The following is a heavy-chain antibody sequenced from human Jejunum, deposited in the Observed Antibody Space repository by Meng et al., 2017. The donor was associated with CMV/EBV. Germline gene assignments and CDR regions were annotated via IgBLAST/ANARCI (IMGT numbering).Heavy chain of an antibody. Sequence: AAAGFTFDGYAMHWVRQAPGKGLEWVSGINWNSGAIGYADSVTGRFTISRDNAKKSLYLQMSSLRVEDTAVYYCARGGVPYGMDVWGQGTTVTVSS. CDR1: GFTFDGYA. CDR3: ARGGVPYGMDV. V-gene: IGHV3-9*01. D-gene: IGHD2-8*01. J-gene: IGHJ6*02. CDR2: INWNSGAI.